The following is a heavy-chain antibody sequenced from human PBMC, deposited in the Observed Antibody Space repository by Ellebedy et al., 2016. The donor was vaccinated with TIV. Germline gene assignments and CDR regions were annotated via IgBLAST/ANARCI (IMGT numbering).Heavy chain of an antibody. V-gene: IGHV1-69*13. CDR1: GGTFSSYA. CDR3: ASVAGKDAFDI. CDR2: IIPIFGTA. J-gene: IGHJ3*02. Sequence: SVKVSCXASGGTFSSYAISWVRQAPGQGLEWMGGIIPIFGTANYAQKFQGRVTITADESTSTAYMELSSLRSEDTAVYYCASVAGKDAFDIWGQGTMVTVSS. D-gene: IGHD6-19*01.